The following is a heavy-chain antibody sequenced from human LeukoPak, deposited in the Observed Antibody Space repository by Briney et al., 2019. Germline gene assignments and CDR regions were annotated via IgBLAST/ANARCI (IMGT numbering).Heavy chain of an antibody. Sequence: PGGSLRLSCAASGFTFSSYEMNWVRQAPGKGLEWVSYISSSGSTIYYADSVKGRFTISRDNAKNSLYLQMNSLRAEDTAVYYCARDWDYGDYVSMNYFDYWGQGTLVTVSS. CDR3: ARDWDYGDYVSMNYFDY. V-gene: IGHV3-48*03. CDR1: GFTFSSYE. CDR2: ISSSGSTI. J-gene: IGHJ4*02. D-gene: IGHD4-17*01.